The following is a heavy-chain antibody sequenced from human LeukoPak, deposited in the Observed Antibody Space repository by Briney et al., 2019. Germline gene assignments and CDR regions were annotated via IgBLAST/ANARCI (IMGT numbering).Heavy chain of an antibody. CDR2: ISGSGGST. J-gene: IGHJ4*02. Sequence: GGSLRLSCAASGFTFSSYAMSWVRQAPGKGLEWVSAISGSGGSTYYADSVKGRFTISRDNSKNTLYLQMNSLRAEDTAVYYCARHLLYSSGWYDYWGQGTLVTVSS. CDR1: GFTFSSYA. D-gene: IGHD6-19*01. CDR3: ARHLLYSSGWYDY. V-gene: IGHV3-23*01.